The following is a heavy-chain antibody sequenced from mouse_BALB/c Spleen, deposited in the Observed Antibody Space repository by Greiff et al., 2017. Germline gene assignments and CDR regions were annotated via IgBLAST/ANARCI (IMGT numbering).Heavy chain of an antibody. J-gene: IGHJ2*01. D-gene: IGHD4-1*01. Sequence: VQLQQSGAELARPGASVKLSCKASGYTFTSYWMQWVKQRPGQGLEWIGAIYPGDGDTRYTQKFKGKATLTADKSSSTAYMQLSSLASEDSAVYYCARELTGTLDYWGQGTTLTVSS. CDR2: IYPGDGDT. V-gene: IGHV1-87*01. CDR1: GYTFTSYW. CDR3: ARELTGTLDY.